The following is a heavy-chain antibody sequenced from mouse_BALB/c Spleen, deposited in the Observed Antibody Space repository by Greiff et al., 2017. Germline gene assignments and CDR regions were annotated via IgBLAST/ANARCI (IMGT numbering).Heavy chain of an antibody. V-gene: IGHV1-9*01. CDR3: ARTYLYYAMDY. J-gene: IGHJ4*01. Sequence: VKLQQSGAELMKPGASVKISCKATGYTFSSYWIEWVKQRPGHGLEWIGEILPGSGSTNYNEKFKGKATFTADTSSNTAYMQLSSLTSEDSAVYYCARTYLYYAMDYGGQGTSVTVSS. CDR2: ILPGSGST. CDR1: GYTFSSYW. D-gene: IGHD2-10*01.